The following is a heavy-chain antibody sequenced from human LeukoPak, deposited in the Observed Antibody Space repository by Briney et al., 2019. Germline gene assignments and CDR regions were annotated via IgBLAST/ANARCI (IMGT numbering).Heavy chain of an antibody. CDR1: GYSFTSYW. CDR3: ARRWYYYDSGTYLFDY. Sequence: KTGESLKISCKGSGYSFTSYWIGWVRQMPGKGLKWMGIIYPGDSDTRYSPSFQGQVTISADKSISTAYLQWSSLKASDTAMYYCARRWYYYDSGTYLFDYWGQGTLVTVSS. J-gene: IGHJ4*02. V-gene: IGHV5-51*01. D-gene: IGHD3-10*01. CDR2: IYPGDSDT.